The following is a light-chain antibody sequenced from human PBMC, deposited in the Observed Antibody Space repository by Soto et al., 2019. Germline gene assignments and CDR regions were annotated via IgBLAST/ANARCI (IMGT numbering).Light chain of an antibody. CDR3: QSYDSSLSGVV. J-gene: IGLJ2*01. CDR2: GNS. Sequence: QSVLTQAPSASGTPGQRVTISCSGSSSSIGSNTVSWYQQVPGTAPKLLIYGNSNRPSGVPDRFSGSKSGTSASLAITGLQAEDEADYYCQSYDSSLSGVVFGGGTKLTVL. V-gene: IGLV1-40*01. CDR1: SSSIGSNT.